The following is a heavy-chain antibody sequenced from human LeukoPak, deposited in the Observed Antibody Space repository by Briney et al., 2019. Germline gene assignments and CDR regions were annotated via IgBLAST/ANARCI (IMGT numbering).Heavy chain of an antibody. D-gene: IGHD3-22*01. CDR3: ARAYYDTSGYPGWYFDL. J-gene: IGHJ2*01. CDR2: IYYSGST. V-gene: IGHV4-39*07. Sequence: SETLSLTCTVSGGSISSSSYYWGWIRQPPGKGLEWIGSIYYSGSTYYNPSLKSRVTMSVDTSKNQFSLKLTSVTAADTAVYYCARAYYDTSGYPGWYFDLWGRGTLVTVSS. CDR1: GGSISSSSYY.